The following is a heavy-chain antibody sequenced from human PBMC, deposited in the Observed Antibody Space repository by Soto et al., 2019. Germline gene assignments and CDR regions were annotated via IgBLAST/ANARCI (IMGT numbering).Heavy chain of an antibody. CDR2: ISAYNGNT. V-gene: IGHV1-18*01. CDR3: ARDLYGYDFWSGSYDYGMDV. CDR1: GYTFTSYG. D-gene: IGHD3-3*01. Sequence: ASVKVSCKASGYTFTSYGISWVRQAPGQGLEWMGWISAYNGNTNYAHTLQGRVTMTTDTSTSTAYMELRSLRSDDTAGYYCARDLYGYDFWSGSYDYGMDVWGQGTTVTVSS. J-gene: IGHJ6*02.